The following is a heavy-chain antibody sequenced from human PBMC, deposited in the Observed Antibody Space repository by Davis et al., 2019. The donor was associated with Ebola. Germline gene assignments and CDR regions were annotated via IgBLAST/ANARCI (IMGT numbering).Heavy chain of an antibody. V-gene: IGHV3-21*01. CDR2: ISSSSSYI. CDR1: GFTFSSYS. D-gene: IGHD2-2*01. J-gene: IGHJ6*02. Sequence: GGSLRLSCAASGFTFSSYSMNWVRQAPGKGLEWVSSISSSSSYIYYADSVKGRFTISRDNAKNSLYLQMNSLRAEDTAVYYCARDALGYCSSTSCHYGMDVWGQGTTVTVSS. CDR3: ARDALGYCSSTSCHYGMDV.